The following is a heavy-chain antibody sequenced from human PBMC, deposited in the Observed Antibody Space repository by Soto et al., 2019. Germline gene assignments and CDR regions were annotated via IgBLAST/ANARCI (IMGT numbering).Heavy chain of an antibody. Sequence: SQTLSLTCTVSGGSLNNYYWNWIRQPPGKGLEWIGYIFYNGATNYNPSLKSRVSISVDTSKNQFSLKLISVTAADTAVYYCARVECSGGSCYFDYWGKGTPVTVSS. CDR3: ARVECSGGSCYFDY. J-gene: IGHJ4*02. D-gene: IGHD2-15*01. CDR2: IFYNGAT. V-gene: IGHV4-59*01. CDR1: GGSLNNYY.